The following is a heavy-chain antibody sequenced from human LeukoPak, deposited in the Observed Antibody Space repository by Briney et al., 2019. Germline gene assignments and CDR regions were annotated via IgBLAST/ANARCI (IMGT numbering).Heavy chain of an antibody. J-gene: IGHJ4*02. Sequence: SETLSLTCAVYGGSFSGYYWSWIRQPPGKGQEWIGEINHSGSTNYNPSLKSRVTISVDTSKNQFSLKLSSVTSADTAVYYCARGLGYYYDSSGADRLDYWGQGTLVTVSS. CDR3: ARGLGYYYDSSGADRLDY. V-gene: IGHV4-34*01. CDR2: INHSGST. D-gene: IGHD3-22*01. CDR1: GGSFSGYY.